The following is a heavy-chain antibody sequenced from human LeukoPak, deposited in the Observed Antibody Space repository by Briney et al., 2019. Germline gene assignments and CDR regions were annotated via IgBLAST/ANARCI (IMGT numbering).Heavy chain of an antibody. J-gene: IGHJ4*02. CDR1: GYSISGGYY. V-gene: IGHV4-38-2*01. CDR2: IFQSVST. Sequence: KPSETLSLTCAVSGYSISGGYYWGWIRPPPGKGREWIGTIFQSVSTYYNPSLKSRVTTSVDTSKNQSSLKLSSVTAAGTAVYYCARNNSNGFDFWSQGTLVTVSP. CDR3: ARNNSNGFDF. D-gene: IGHD6-19*01.